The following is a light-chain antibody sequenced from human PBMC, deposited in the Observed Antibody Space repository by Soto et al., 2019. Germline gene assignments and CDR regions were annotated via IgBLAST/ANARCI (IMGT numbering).Light chain of an antibody. CDR1: SSNIGAGYD. Sequence: QSVLTQPPSVSGAPGQRVTISCTGSSSNIGAGYDVHWYQHLPGTAPKLLIYGNSNRPSGVPDRFSGSKSATSASLAITGLQAEDEADYYCQSYDSSLSGSVFSGGTKLTVL. CDR2: GNS. CDR3: QSYDSSLSGSV. V-gene: IGLV1-40*01. J-gene: IGLJ3*02.